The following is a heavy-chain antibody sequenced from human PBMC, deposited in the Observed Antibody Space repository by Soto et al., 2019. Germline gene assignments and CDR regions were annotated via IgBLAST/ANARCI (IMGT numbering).Heavy chain of an antibody. Sequence: SETLSLTCTVSGGSVSSSSDYWGWIRQPPGKGLEWIADIYYGGTTYYNPSLKSRVTISVDTSKNQVSLKLTSVTAADTAVYYCARQLPYSGYDGGWFDPWGQGTLVTVSS. CDR2: IYYGGTT. CDR1: GGSVSSSSDY. CDR3: ARQLPYSGYDGGWFDP. V-gene: IGHV4-39*01. D-gene: IGHD5-12*01. J-gene: IGHJ5*02.